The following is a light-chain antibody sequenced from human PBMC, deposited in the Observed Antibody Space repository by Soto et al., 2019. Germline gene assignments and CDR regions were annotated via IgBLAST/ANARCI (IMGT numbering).Light chain of an antibody. CDR2: GAS. Sequence: EIVLTQSPGTLSLSPGERATLSCRASQSVSNNYLAWYQQKPGQAPRLLIYGASNSATGIPDRFSGSASGTDFPLTISRLEPEVFAVYYCQQYGSSGTFGQGTKVEIK. J-gene: IGKJ1*01. CDR1: QSVSNNY. CDR3: QQYGSSGT. V-gene: IGKV3-20*01.